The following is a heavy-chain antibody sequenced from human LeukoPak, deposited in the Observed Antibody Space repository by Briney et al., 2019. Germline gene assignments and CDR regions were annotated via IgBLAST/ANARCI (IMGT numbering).Heavy chain of an antibody. D-gene: IGHD3-22*01. Sequence: GASVKVSCKASGGTFSSCAISWVRQAPGQGLEWMGRIIPILGIANYAQKFQGRVTITADKSTSTAYMELSSLRSEDTAVYYCARGQGYYYYDSSGYYESDPWGQGTLVTVSS. CDR2: IIPILGIA. CDR1: GGTFSSCA. V-gene: IGHV1-69*04. J-gene: IGHJ5*02. CDR3: ARGQGYYYYDSSGYYESDP.